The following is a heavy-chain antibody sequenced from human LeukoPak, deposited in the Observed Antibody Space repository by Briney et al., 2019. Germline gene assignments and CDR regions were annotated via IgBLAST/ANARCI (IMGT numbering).Heavy chain of an antibody. J-gene: IGHJ4*02. Sequence: PSETLSLTCAVYGGSFSGYYWSWIRQPPGKGLEWIGEINHSGSTNYNPSLKSRVTISVDTSKNQFSLKLSSVTAADTAVYYCARDRRPSREAFDYWGQGTLVTVSS. CDR2: INHSGST. D-gene: IGHD1-26*01. CDR1: GGSFSGYY. CDR3: ARDRRPSREAFDY. V-gene: IGHV4-34*01.